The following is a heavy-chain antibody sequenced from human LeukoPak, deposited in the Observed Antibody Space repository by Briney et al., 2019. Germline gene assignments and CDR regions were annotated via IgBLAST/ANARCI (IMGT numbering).Heavy chain of an antibody. CDR1: GYTFTNYN. CDR2: IITYNGDT. D-gene: IGHD5-18*01. Sequence: ASVKVSCKTSGYTFTNYNIIWVRQAPGQGLEWMGWIITYNGDTYYAQKLQGRVTMTTDTSTSTAYMELRSLRSDDTAVYYCARAQQLWLKGYWFDPWGQGTLVTVSS. CDR3: ARAQQLWLKGYWFDP. V-gene: IGHV1-18*01. J-gene: IGHJ5*02.